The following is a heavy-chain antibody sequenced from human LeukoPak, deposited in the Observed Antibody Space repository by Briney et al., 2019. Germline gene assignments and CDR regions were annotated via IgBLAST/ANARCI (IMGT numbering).Heavy chain of an antibody. CDR2: INPNSGGT. J-gene: IGHJ5*02. CDR1: GYTFTGYC. D-gene: IGHD2-2*01. CDR3: AREAPLGYCSSTSCYPVGWFDP. Sequence: GASVKVSCKASGYTFTGYCMHWVRQAPGQGLEWMGWINPNSGGTNYAQKFQGRVTMTRDTSISTAYMELSRLRSDDTAVYYCAREAPLGYCSSTSCYPVGWFDPWGQGTLVTVSS. V-gene: IGHV1-2*02.